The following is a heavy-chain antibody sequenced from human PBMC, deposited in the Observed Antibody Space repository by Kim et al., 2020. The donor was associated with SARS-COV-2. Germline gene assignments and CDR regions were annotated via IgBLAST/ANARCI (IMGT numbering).Heavy chain of an antibody. J-gene: IGHJ4*02. D-gene: IGHD3-22*01. V-gene: IGHV3-11*06. Sequence: RFTISRDNAKNSLYLQMNSLRAEDTAVYYCARESSFYYDSSGYYYTLFDYWGQGTLVTVSS. CDR3: ARESSFYYDSSGYYYTLFDY.